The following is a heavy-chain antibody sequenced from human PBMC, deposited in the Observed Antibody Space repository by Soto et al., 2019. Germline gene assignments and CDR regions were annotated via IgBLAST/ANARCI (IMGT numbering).Heavy chain of an antibody. CDR1: GGSISSAAYY. CDR2: SSHSGST. D-gene: IGHD5-18*01. V-gene: IGHV4-31*03. Sequence: QVQLQESGPGLVKPSQTLSLTCTVSGGSISSAAYYWSWIRQHPGKGLEWIGYSSHSGSTYYAPSLKSRVIISADTSKNQFSVNLTSVTAADTAVYYCAREYTYGSNFFDCWGQGALVTVSS. J-gene: IGHJ4*02. CDR3: AREYTYGSNFFDC.